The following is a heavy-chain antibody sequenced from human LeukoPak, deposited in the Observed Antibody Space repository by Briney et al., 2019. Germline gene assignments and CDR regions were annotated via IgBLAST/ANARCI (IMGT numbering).Heavy chain of an antibody. CDR1: GFAFSSFG. J-gene: IGHJ4*02. D-gene: IGHD2-15*01. CDR2: LSAGGEST. Sequence: GGSLRLSYVASGFAFSSFGMSWVRQAPGQGLEWVSTLSAGGESTHYADSVKGRFTISRDNSKNTLYLQMNTLRAEDTALYYCVKDVGFCSGDSCSFYDYWGQGTLVTVSS. V-gene: IGHV3-23*01. CDR3: VKDVGFCSGDSCSFYDY.